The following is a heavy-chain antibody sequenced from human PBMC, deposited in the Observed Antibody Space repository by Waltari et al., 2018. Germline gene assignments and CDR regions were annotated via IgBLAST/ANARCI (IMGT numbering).Heavy chain of an antibody. V-gene: IGHV4-39*01. Sequence: QLPLQESGPGLVKDSATLSLTCTVSGGSTSNNYNWGWTRQPPGKGLEWMGNMQYRGSTFYNPSLKSRVTISLDTSKNQFSLRLSSVGAADTAVYFCGRIAFGDDGGYFQHWGQGTLVTVSS. J-gene: IGHJ1*01. D-gene: IGHD4-17*01. CDR1: GGSTSNNYN. CDR2: MQYRGST. CDR3: GRIAFGDDGGYFQH.